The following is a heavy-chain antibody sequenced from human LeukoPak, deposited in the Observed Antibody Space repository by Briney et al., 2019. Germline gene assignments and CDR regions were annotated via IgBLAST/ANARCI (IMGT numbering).Heavy chain of an antibody. V-gene: IGHV3-23*01. CDR2: ISGSGGST. CDR1: GFAFINYG. CDR3: ARAPPNLTDFDY. J-gene: IGHJ4*02. Sequence: PGGSLRLSCAASGFAFINYGMNWVRQAPGKGLEWVSAISGSGGSTYYAESVKGRFTISRDNVKNSLYLQMNSLRAEDTAVYYCARAPPNLTDFDYWGQGTLVTVSS.